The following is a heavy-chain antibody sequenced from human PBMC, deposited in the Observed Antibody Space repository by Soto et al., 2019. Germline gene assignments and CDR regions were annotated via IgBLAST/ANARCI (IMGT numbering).Heavy chain of an antibody. D-gene: IGHD6-13*01. CDR2: IIPIFGTA. V-gene: IGHV1-69*06. Sequence: ASVKVSCKASGGTFSSYAISWVRQAPGQGLEWMGGIIPIFGTATYAQKFQGRVTITADKSTSTAYMELSSLRSEDTAVYYCASGSARQQLETYYYYGMDVWGQGTTVTVSS. CDR3: ASGSARQQLETYYYYGMDV. CDR1: GGTFSSYA. J-gene: IGHJ6*02.